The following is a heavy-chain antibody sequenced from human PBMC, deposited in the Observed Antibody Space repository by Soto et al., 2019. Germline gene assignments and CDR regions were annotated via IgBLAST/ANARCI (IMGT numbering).Heavy chain of an antibody. CDR3: AGTTSHYWYYMYV. D-gene: IGHD1-7*01. CDR1: GGFLSRGRYY. CDR2: IYYSGST. V-gene: IGHV4-61*01. J-gene: IGHJ6*03. Sequence: SENLCLTHSGSGGFLSRGRYYLCWIRQPPGKGLDWIGYIYYSGSTNYNPSLKSRVTISVDTSKNQFSLKLSSVTAADTAVYYCAGTTSHYWYYMYVWGKGTTVTVSS.